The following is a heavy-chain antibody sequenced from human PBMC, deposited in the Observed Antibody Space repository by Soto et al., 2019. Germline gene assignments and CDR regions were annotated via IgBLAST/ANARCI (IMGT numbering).Heavy chain of an antibody. Sequence: GESLKISCKGSGYSFTSYWIGWVRQMPGKGLEWMGIIYPGDSDTRYSPSFQGQVTISADKSISTAYLQMNSLRAEDAAVYYCAKDLVGSNADYYDYWGQGTLVTVSS. V-gene: IGHV5-51*01. CDR3: AKDLVGSNADYYDY. J-gene: IGHJ4*02. D-gene: IGHD2-15*01. CDR2: IYPGDSDT. CDR1: GYSFTSYW.